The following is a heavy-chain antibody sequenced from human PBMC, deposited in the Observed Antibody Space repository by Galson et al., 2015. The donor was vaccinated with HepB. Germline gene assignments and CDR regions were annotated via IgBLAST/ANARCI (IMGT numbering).Heavy chain of an antibody. Sequence: SLRLACAASGFTFRSSWMHGVGQAPGKGLVWVSRINRDGSSTSHADSVKGRFTISRDNAKNTLYLQMNSLRAEDTAVYYCVRHSGEYYYYGMDVWGQGTTVTVSS. V-gene: IGHV3-74*01. J-gene: IGHJ6*02. CDR3: VRHSGEYYYYGMDV. D-gene: IGHD3-10*01. CDR2: INRDGSST. CDR1: GFTFRSSW.